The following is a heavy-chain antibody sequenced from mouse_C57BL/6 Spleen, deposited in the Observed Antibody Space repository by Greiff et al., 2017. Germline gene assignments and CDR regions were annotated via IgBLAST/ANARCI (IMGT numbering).Heavy chain of an antibody. CDR2: IYPGDGDT. CDR3: ARDYYIGSSHWYFDV. CDR1: GYAFSSYW. D-gene: IGHD1-1*01. J-gene: IGHJ1*03. V-gene: IGHV1-80*01. Sequence: QVQLQQSGAELVKPGASVKISCKASGYAFSSYWMNWVKQRPGTGLEWIGQIYPGDGDTNYNGKFKGKGTLTADKSSSTAYMQLSSLTSEDSAVYFCARDYYIGSSHWYFDVWGTGATLTVSS.